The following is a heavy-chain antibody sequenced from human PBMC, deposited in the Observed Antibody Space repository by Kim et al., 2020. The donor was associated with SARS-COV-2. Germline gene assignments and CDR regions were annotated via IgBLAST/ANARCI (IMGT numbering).Heavy chain of an antibody. J-gene: IGHJ4*02. Sequence: SETLSLTCTVSGGSISSSSYYWGWIRQPPGKGLEWIGSIYYSGSTYYNPSLKSRVTISVDTSKNQFSLKLSSVTAADTAVYYCARDGETAQALEAVVWAYWGQGTLVTVSS. V-gene: IGHV4-39*07. D-gene: IGHD6-19*01. CDR3: ARDGETAQALEAVVWAY. CDR2: IYYSGST. CDR1: GGSISSSSYY.